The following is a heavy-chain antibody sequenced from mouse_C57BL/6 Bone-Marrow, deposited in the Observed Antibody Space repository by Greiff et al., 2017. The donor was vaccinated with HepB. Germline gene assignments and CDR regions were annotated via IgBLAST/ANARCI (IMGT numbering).Heavy chain of an antibody. CDR2: IDPSDSYT. CDR3: ARGSHYYGSSYSFAY. D-gene: IGHD1-1*01. V-gene: IGHV1-69*01. Sequence: QVQLQQPGAELVMPGASVKLSCKASGYTFTSYWMHWVKQRPGQGLEWIGEIDPSDSYTNYNQKLKGKSTLTVDKSSSTAYMQLSSLTSEDSAVYYCARGSHYYGSSYSFAYWGQGTLVTVSA. J-gene: IGHJ3*01. CDR1: GYTFTSYW.